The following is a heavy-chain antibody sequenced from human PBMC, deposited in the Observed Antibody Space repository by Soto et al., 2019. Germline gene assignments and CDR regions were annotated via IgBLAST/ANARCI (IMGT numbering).Heavy chain of an antibody. D-gene: IGHD1-20*01. J-gene: IGHJ4*02. V-gene: IGHV3-66*01. CDR1: GFIVSSTY. CDR3: ARVWYNLNEADY. Sequence: EVHLVESGGGLVQPGGSLRLSCAASGFIVSSTYMTWVRQAPGKGLEWVSVIYSGGSTFYADSVKGRFTISRDNSKNTLYLQMNNLRAEDTAVYYCARVWYNLNEADYWGQGTLVTVSP. CDR2: IYSGGST.